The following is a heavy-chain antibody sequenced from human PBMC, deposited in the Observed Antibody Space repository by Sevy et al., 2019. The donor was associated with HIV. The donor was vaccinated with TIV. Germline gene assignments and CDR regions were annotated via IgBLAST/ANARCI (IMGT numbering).Heavy chain of an antibody. V-gene: IGHV3-30-3*01. D-gene: IGHD1-1*01. CDR2: ISFDATNK. CDR3: ALERLSSDVAEYFQN. Sequence: GGSLRLSCAASGFTFNRYSMHWVRQAPGKGLEWVATISFDATNKHYPDSVKGRFTISRDNFQNSLFRQMDSLRPVDTAVYYCALERLSSDVAEYFQNWGQGTLVTVSS. CDR1: GFTFNRYS. J-gene: IGHJ1*01.